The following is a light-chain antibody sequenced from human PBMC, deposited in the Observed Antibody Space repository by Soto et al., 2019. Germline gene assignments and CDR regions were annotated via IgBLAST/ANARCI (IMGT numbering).Light chain of an antibody. J-gene: IGLJ3*02. V-gene: IGLV2-14*01. CDR3: SSYARSRTRV. CDR1: SSDVGGYNY. CDR2: EVT. Sequence: QSVLTQPASVSGSPGQSITISCTGTSSDVGGYNYVSWYQQHPGKAPKLMIYEVTNRPSGVSNRFSGSKSGNTASLTISGLQAEDEADYYCSSYARSRTRVFGGGTKLTVL.